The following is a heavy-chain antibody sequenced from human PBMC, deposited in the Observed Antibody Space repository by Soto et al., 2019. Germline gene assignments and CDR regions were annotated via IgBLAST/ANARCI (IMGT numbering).Heavy chain of an antibody. D-gene: IGHD4-17*01. CDR3: ARLYGDYVRDWFDL. CDR2: IYYSGST. J-gene: IGHJ5*02. V-gene: IGHV4-59*08. Sequence: SETLSLTCTVSGGSISSYYWSWIRQPPGKGLEWIGYIYYSGSTNYNPSLKSRVTISVDTSKNQFSLKLSSVTAADTAVYYCARLYGDYVRDWFDLRGQGTLVTGSS. CDR1: GGSISSYY.